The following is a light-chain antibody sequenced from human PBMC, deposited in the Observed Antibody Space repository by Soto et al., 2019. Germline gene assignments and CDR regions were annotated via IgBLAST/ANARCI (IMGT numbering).Light chain of an antibody. J-gene: IGKJ1*01. CDR3: QHYNSYSEA. CDR1: QSVSSI. CDR2: GAS. Sequence: EIVMTQSPATLSVSPVERATLSCMASQSVSSILAWYQQKPGQAPRLLVYGASTRATGIPARFSGSGSGTEFTLTISSLQPDDFATYYCQHYNSYSEAFGQGTKVDIK. V-gene: IGKV3-15*01.